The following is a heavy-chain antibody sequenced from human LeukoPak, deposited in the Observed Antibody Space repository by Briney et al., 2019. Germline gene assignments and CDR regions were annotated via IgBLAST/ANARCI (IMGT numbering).Heavy chain of an antibody. CDR3: ALRYFDRDY. D-gene: IGHD3-9*01. J-gene: IGHJ4*02. Sequence: SETLSLTCAVSGGSINSSNYYWVWIRQPPGKGLEWVGSIYYSGSTYYNPSLKSRVTISVDTSKNQFSLKLSSVTAADTAVYYCALRYFDRDYWGQGTLVTVSS. CDR2: IYYSGST. V-gene: IGHV4-39*01. CDR1: GGSINSSNYY.